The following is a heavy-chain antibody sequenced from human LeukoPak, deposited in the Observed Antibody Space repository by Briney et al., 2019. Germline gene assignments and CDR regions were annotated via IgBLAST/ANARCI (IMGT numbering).Heavy chain of an antibody. CDR2: IYYSGST. V-gene: IGHV4-59*08. Sequence: PSETLSLTCTVSGGSISSYYWSWIRQAPGKGLEWIGYIYYSGSTNYNPSLKSRVTISLDTSKNQISLKLSSVTAADTAVYYCARHTTVVPPHYFDYWGQGTLVTVSS. J-gene: IGHJ4*02. D-gene: IGHD4-23*01. CDR3: ARHTTVVPPHYFDY. CDR1: GGSISSYY.